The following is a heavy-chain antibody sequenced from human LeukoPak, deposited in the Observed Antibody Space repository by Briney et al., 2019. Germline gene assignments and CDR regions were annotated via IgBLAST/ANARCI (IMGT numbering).Heavy chain of an antibody. J-gene: IGHJ4*02. CDR3: ARHKAPGYSYGSGIDY. D-gene: IGHD5-18*01. CDR1: GGSISSSSYY. Sequence: SETLSLTCTVSGGSISSSSYYWGWIRQPPGKGLEWIGSIYYSGSTYYNPSLKSRVTISVDTSKNQFSPKLSSVTAADTAVYYCARHKAPGYSYGSGIDYWGQGTLVTVSS. V-gene: IGHV4-39*01. CDR2: IYYSGST.